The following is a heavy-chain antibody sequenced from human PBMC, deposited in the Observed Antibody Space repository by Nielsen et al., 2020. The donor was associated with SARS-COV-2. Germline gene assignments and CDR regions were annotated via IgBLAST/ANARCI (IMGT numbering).Heavy chain of an antibody. D-gene: IGHD2-15*01. CDR2: ISYDGSNK. Sequence: GESLKISCAASGFTFSTYGMHWVRQAPGKGLEWVAAISYDGSNKYYVDSVKGRFTISRDSSKNTLYLQMSSLGEEDTAVYYCAKDWTAIVVVPSGGVDYWGQGTRVTVSS. J-gene: IGHJ4*02. CDR1: GFTFSTYG. CDR3: AKDWTAIVVVPSGGVDY. V-gene: IGHV3-30*18.